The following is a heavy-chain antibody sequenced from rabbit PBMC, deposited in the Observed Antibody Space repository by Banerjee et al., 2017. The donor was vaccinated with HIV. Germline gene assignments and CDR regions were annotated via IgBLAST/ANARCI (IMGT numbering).Heavy chain of an antibody. CDR2: IYTGTGST. V-gene: IGHV1S45*01. D-gene: IGHD7-1*01. Sequence: EESGGDLVKPEGSLTLTCTASGFSFSSSYWICWVRQAPGKGLEWIGCIYTGTGSTYYASWAKGRLTISKTSSTTVTLQMTSLTAADTATYFCARGAGYSGYGYNLWGPGTLVTVS. CDR3: ARGAGYSGYGYNL. CDR1: GFSFSSSYW. J-gene: IGHJ4*01.